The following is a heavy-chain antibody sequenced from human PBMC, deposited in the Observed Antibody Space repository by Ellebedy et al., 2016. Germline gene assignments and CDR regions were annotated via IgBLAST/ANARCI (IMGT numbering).Heavy chain of an antibody. V-gene: IGHV3-74*01. Sequence: GESLKISCAASGFTFSSYWMHWVRQAPGKGLVWVSRINSDGSSTSYADSVKGRFTISRDNAKNTLYLQMNSLRAEDTAVYYCARDHGGGAPAFDYWGQGTLVTVSS. CDR3: ARDHGGGAPAFDY. D-gene: IGHD3-16*01. CDR1: GFTFSSYW. CDR2: INSDGSST. J-gene: IGHJ4*02.